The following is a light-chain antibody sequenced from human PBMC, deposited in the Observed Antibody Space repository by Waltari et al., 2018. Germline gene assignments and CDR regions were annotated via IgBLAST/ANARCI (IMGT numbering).Light chain of an antibody. V-gene: IGLV2-8*01. CDR1: SSDVGGYDL. J-gene: IGLJ2*01. CDR2: EVN. Sequence: QSALTQPPSASGSLGQSVAISCTGTSSDVGGYDLVSWYQQHPGKAPKLIIYEVNKRPSGIPDRFSGSKSGSTASLTVSGLQAEDEADYYCTSYAGSNNLPFGGGTKLTVL. CDR3: TSYAGSNNLP.